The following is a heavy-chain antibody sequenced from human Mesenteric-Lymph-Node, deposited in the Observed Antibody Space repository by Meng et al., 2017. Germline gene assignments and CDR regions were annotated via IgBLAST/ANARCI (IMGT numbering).Heavy chain of an antibody. CDR2: INHSGST. D-gene: IGHD3-22*01. CDR1: GGSFSGYY. CDR3: ARDPHYYDSSGYYYVGWFDP. V-gene: IGHV4-34*09. J-gene: IGHJ5*02. Sequence: SETLSLTCAVYGGSFSGYYWSWIRQPPGKGLEWIGEINHSGSTNYNPSLKSRVTISVDTSKNQFSLKLSSVTAADTAVYYCARDPHYYDSSGYYYVGWFDPWGQGTLVTVS.